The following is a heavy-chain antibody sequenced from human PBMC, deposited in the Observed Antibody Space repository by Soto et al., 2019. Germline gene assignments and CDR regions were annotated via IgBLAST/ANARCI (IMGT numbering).Heavy chain of an antibody. Sequence: GTTYYNSSLESRVTISVDASKNQFSLKLTSVTAADTAVYFCAAMPALLSSDYWGQGTLVTVSS. CDR3: AAMPALLSSDY. V-gene: IGHV4-39*01. D-gene: IGHD2-2*01. J-gene: IGHJ4*02. CDR2: GTT.